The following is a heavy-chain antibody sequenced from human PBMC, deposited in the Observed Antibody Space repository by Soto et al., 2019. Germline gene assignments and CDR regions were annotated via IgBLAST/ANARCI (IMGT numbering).Heavy chain of an antibody. D-gene: IGHD2-15*01. CDR1: GYTFTNYG. CDR2: INVYNGNI. V-gene: IGHV1-18*04. Sequence: QVQLVQSGAEVKKPGASVKVSCKASGYTFTNYGISWVRQAPGQGLEWMGWINVYNGNINYAQNFQGRVTMTTDTSTSTAYMEFRSLRSDDTAVYSCARKKDLYFGMDVWGQGTTVTVSS. CDR3: ARKKDLYFGMDV. J-gene: IGHJ6*02.